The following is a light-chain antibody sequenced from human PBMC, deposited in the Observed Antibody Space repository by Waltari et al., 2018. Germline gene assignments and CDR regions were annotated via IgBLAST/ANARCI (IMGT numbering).Light chain of an antibody. Sequence: QSALTQPASVSGSPGQSIAISCTATRSDVGGYNYVSWYQQHPAKAPNFIIYYVNERPSGVSDRFSASKSGNTASLTISGLQAEDEADYYCSSYTTSYTWVFGGGTKLTIL. CDR2: YVN. J-gene: IGLJ3*02. V-gene: IGLV2-14*03. CDR1: RSDVGGYNY. CDR3: SSYTTSYTWV.